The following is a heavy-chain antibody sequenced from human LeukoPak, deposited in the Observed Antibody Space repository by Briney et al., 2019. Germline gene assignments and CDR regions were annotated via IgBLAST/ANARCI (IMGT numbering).Heavy chain of an antibody. D-gene: IGHD3-9*01. V-gene: IGHV3-53*01. Sequence: PGGSLRLSCAASGFTVSSNYMSWVRQAPGKGLEWVSVIYSGGSTYYADSVKGRFTISRDNSKNTLYLQMNSLRAEDTAVYYCARDHDWPQEGVKGMDVWGQGTTVTVSS. CDR3: ARDHDWPQEGVKGMDV. CDR2: IYSGGST. J-gene: IGHJ6*02. CDR1: GFTVSSNY.